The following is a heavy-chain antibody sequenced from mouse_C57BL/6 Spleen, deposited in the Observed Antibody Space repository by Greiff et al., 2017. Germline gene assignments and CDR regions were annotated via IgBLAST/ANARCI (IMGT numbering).Heavy chain of an antibody. V-gene: IGHV14-4*01. D-gene: IGHD3-2*02. CDR2: IDPENGDT. CDR1: GFNIKDDY. J-gene: IGHJ3*01. CDR3: TLDSSGPWFAY. Sequence: VQLKQSGAELVRPGASVKLSCTASGFNIKDDYMHWVKQRPEQGLEWIGWIDPENGDTEYASKFQGKATITADTSSNTAYLQLSSLTSEDTAVYYCTLDSSGPWFAYWGQGTLVTVSA.